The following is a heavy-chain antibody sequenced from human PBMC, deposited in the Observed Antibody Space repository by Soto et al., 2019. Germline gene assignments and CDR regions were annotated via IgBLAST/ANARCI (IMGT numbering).Heavy chain of an antibody. D-gene: IGHD1-7*01. CDR1: GFTFSSYA. J-gene: IGHJ3*02. Sequence: GGSLRLSCAASGFTFSSYAMSWVRQAPGKGLEWVSAISGSAGSTYYADSVKGRFTISRDTSKNTLYLQMNSLRAEDTAVYYCAKGNSWSPALVLDIWGQGTMVTVSS. CDR3: AKGNSWSPALVLDI. V-gene: IGHV3-23*01. CDR2: ISGSAGST.